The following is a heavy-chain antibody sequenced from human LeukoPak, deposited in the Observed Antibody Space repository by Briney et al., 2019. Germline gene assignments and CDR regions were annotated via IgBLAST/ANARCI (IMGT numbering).Heavy chain of an antibody. CDR1: GGSFSGYY. CDR2: INHSGST. Sequence: PSETLSLTCAVYGGSFSGYYWSWIRQPPGKGLEWIGEINHSGSTNYNPSLKSRVTISVDTSKNQFSLKLNSVTAADTAVYYCARGVVAASGRNFDYWGQGTLVTVSS. V-gene: IGHV4-34*01. D-gene: IGHD2-15*01. J-gene: IGHJ4*02. CDR3: ARGVVAASGRNFDY.